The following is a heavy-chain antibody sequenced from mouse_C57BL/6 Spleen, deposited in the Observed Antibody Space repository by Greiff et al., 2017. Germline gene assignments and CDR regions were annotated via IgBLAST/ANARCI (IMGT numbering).Heavy chain of an antibody. D-gene: IGHD2-3*01. CDR2: IDPSDSYT. Sequence: QVQLQQPGAELVMPGASVKLSCKASGYTFTSYWMHWVKQRPGQGLEWIGEIDPSDSYTNYNQKFKGKSTLTVDKSSSTAYMQLSSLTSEASAVYYCARSSMPYCAMDYWGQGTSVTVSS. V-gene: IGHV1-69*01. J-gene: IGHJ4*01. CDR1: GYTFTSYW. CDR3: ARSSMPYCAMDY.